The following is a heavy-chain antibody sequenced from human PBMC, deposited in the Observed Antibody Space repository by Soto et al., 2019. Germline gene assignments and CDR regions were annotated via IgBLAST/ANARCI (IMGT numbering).Heavy chain of an antibody. D-gene: IGHD1-1*01. Sequence: PGGSLRLSCAASGFSFTSYGMHWVRQAPGKGLEWVAVMSSDGSEKHYADSVQGRFTISRDTSKNTLYLQMNSLRDEDTAVYFCTKQHNTGSYFEHWGQGALVTVS. CDR3: TKQHNTGSYFEH. V-gene: IGHV3-30*18. CDR2: MSSDGSEK. J-gene: IGHJ4*02. CDR1: GFSFTSYG.